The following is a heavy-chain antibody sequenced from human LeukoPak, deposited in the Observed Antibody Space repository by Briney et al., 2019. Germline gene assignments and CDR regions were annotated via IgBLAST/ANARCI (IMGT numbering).Heavy chain of an antibody. CDR2: INPSGGST. CDR1: GYTFTSYY. Sequence: ASVKVSCKASGYTFTSYYMHWVRQAPGQGLEWMGIINPSGGSTNYAQKFQGRGTITADKSTSTAYMALSSLRSEDTAVSYCARDSYYYASSGQNRSSFDYWGQGTLVTVSS. CDR3: ARDSYYYASSGQNRSSFDY. D-gene: IGHD3-22*01. J-gene: IGHJ4*02. V-gene: IGHV1-46*01.